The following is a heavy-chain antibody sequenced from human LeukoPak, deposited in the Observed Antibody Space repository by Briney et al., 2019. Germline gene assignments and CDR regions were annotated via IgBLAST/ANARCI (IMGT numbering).Heavy chain of an antibody. J-gene: IGHJ5*02. V-gene: IGHV4-34*01. CDR2: INHSGST. CDR3: ARVGLRYYYDSSGYSHWFDP. CDR1: AGSFSGYY. Sequence: SETLSLTCAVYAGSFSGYYWSWIRQPPGKGLEWIGEINHSGSTNYNPSLKSRVTISVDTSKNQFSLKLSSVTAADTAVYYCARVGLRYYYDSSGYSHWFDPWGQGTLVTVSS. D-gene: IGHD3-22*01.